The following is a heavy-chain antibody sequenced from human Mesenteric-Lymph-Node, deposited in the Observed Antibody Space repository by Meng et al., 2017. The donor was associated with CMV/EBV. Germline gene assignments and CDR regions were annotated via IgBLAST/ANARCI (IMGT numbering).Heavy chain of an antibody. CDR3: ARDLGVATARNDDY. Sequence: SGGTFSSYAISWVRQAPGQGLEWMGGIIHIFGTANYAQKFQGRVTITTDESTSTAYMELSSLRSEDTAVYYCARDLGVATARNDDYWGQGTLVTVSS. D-gene: IGHD5-12*01. V-gene: IGHV1-69*05. J-gene: IGHJ4*02. CDR2: IIHIFGTA. CDR1: GGTFSSYA.